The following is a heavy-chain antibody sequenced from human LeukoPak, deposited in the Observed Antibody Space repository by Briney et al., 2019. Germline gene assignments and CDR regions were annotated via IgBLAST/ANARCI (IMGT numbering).Heavy chain of an antibody. D-gene: IGHD6-13*01. CDR1: GYTFTAYG. Sequence: APVKVSCKASGYTFTAYGITWVRQAPGQGLQWMGIIAYNGNTYYAESLQGRVTMTTDSSTDTAYMELRNLKSDDTAVYFCARYSSSWYLYDYWGQGTLVIVSS. CDR3: ARYSSSWYLYDY. J-gene: IGHJ4*02. V-gene: IGHV1-18*01. CDR2: IIAYNGNT.